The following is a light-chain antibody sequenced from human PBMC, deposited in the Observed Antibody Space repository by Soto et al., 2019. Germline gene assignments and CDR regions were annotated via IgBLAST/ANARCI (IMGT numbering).Light chain of an antibody. CDR1: QGIRDA. CDR2: AAS. V-gene: IGKV1-17*01. J-gene: IGKJ1*01. CDR3: RQHNSYPQT. Sequence: DIQMTQSPSSLSASVGDRVIITCRASQGIRDALGWYQQKPGKAPKRLIYAASSLQSGVPSRFSGSGSGTEFTLTISTLQPEDFATYYCRQHNSYPQTFGQGTKVEIK.